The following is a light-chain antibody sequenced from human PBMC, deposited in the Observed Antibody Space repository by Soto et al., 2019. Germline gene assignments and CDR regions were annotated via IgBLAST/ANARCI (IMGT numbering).Light chain of an antibody. CDR2: GAA. Sequence: EIVLTQSPGTLSLSPGERATLSCRASQSVSSSYLAWYQQKPGQAPRLLIYGAASRPTGIPDRFSGSGSGTDFTLTISRLEPEDFPVYYCQQYGNSPMYTFGQGTKLEIK. CDR1: QSVSSSY. J-gene: IGKJ2*01. CDR3: QQYGNSPMYT. V-gene: IGKV3-20*01.